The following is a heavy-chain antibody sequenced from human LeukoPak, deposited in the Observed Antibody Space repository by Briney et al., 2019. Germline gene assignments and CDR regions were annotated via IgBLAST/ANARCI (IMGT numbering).Heavy chain of an antibody. J-gene: IGHJ4*02. V-gene: IGHV1-69*13. D-gene: IGHD3-22*01. Sequence: SVKVSCKASGGTFSSYAISWARQAPGQGLEWMGGIIPIFGTANYAQKFQGRVTITADESTSTAYMELSSLRSEDTAVYYCAISLHYYDSSGPLHYWGQGTLVTVSS. CDR1: GGTFSSYA. CDR2: IIPIFGTA. CDR3: AISLHYYDSSGPLHY.